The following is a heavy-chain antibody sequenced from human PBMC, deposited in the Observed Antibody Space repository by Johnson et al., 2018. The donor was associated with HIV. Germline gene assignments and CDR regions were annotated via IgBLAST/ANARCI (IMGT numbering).Heavy chain of an antibody. J-gene: IGHJ3*02. CDR2: ISWNSGSI. Sequence: VQLVESGGGLVKPGGSLRPSCAASGFTFSSYWMHWVRQAPGKGLVWVSRISWNSGSIGYADSVKGRFTISRDNSRNTLYLQMNSLRVEDTAVYYCAKDQWSSSWTNDAFAMWGQGTMVTVSS. CDR1: GFTFSSYW. CDR3: AKDQWSSSWTNDAFAM. D-gene: IGHD6-13*01. V-gene: IGHV3-74*01.